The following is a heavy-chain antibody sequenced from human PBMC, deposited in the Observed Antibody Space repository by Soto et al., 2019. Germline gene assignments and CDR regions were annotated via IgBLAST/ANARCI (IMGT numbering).Heavy chain of an antibody. CDR3: ARLVISGLQAIHY. D-gene: IGHD4-4*01. Sequence: SSETLSLTCTVSGGSISSSSYYWGWIRQPPGKGLEWIGSIYYSGSTYYNPSLKSRVTISVDTSKNQFSLKLSSVTAADTAVYYCARLVISGLQAIHYWGQGTLVTVSS. J-gene: IGHJ4*02. CDR1: GGSISSSSYY. CDR2: IYYSGST. V-gene: IGHV4-39*01.